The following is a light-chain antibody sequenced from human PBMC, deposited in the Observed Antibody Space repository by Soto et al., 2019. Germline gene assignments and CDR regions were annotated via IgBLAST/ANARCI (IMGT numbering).Light chain of an antibody. J-gene: IGLJ1*01. CDR3: CSYAGSSTSLYV. CDR2: EGS. V-gene: IGLV2-23*01. Sequence: QSALTQPGSVSGSLGQSITISCTGTSSDVGGFNYVSWYQQHAGKVPKLMIYEGSKRPSGVSNRFSGSKSGNTASLTISGLQAEDEADYYCCSYAGSSTSLYVFGTGTKLTVL. CDR1: SSDVGGFNY.